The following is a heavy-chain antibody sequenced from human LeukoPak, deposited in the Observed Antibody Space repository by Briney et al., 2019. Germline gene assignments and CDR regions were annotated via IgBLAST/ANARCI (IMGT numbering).Heavy chain of an antibody. CDR2: ISSSSSTI. CDR3: ARDMWEVAVDY. CDR1: GFTFSSYA. Sequence: GSLRLSCAASGFTFSSYAMSWVRQAPGKGLEWVSYISSSSSTINYADSVKGRFTISRDNAKNSVYLQMNSLRVEDTAVYYCARDMWEVAVDYWGRGTLVTVSS. D-gene: IGHD1-26*01. V-gene: IGHV3-48*01. J-gene: IGHJ4*02.